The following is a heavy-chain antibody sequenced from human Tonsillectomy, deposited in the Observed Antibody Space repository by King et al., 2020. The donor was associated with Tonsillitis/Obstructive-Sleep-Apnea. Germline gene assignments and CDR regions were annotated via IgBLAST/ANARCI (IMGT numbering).Heavy chain of an antibody. CDR2: INSDGSST. Sequence: VQLVESGGGLVQPGGSLRLSCAASRFTFSSYWMHWVRQAPGKGLVWVSRINSDGSSTNYADSVKGRFTISRDNAKNTLYLQMNSLRAEDTAVHYCARVADLPTSGPTYYYGMDVWGQGTTVTVSS. J-gene: IGHJ6*02. CDR1: RFTFSSYW. CDR3: ARVADLPTSGPTYYYGMDV. V-gene: IGHV3-74*01. D-gene: IGHD1-26*01.